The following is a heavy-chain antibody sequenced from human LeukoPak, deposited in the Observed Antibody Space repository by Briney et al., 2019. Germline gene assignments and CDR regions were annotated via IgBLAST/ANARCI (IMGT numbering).Heavy chain of an antibody. CDR2: ISWNSGSI. Sequence: SGSSLRLSCAASGFTFDDYAMHWVRQAPGKGLEWVSGISWNSGSIGYADSVKGRFTISRDNAKNSLYMQMNSLRAEDTAVYYCARDLNFWSGYYTAIYYFDYWGQGTLVTVSS. D-gene: IGHD3-3*01. V-gene: IGHV3-9*01. CDR1: GFTFDDYA. CDR3: ARDLNFWSGYYTAIYYFDY. J-gene: IGHJ4*02.